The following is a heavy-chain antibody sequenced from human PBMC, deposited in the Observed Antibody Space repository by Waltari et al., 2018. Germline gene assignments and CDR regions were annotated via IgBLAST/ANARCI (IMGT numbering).Heavy chain of an antibody. CDR1: GYTFTSYD. V-gene: IGHV1-8*01. CDR2: MNPNSGNT. J-gene: IGHJ4*02. Sequence: QVQLVQSGAEVKKPGASVKVSCKASGYTFTSYDINWVRQATGQGLEWMGWMNPNSGNTCYAQKFQGRVTMTRNTSISTAYMALSSLRSEDTAVYYCARRLYSGSYYASYYFDYWGQGTLVTVSS. D-gene: IGHD1-26*01. CDR3: ARRLYSGSYYASYYFDY.